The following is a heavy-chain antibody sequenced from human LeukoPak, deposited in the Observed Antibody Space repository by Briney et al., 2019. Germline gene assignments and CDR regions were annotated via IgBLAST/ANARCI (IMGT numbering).Heavy chain of an antibody. CDR2: IFYSGGT. CDR3: AGAARGSGNDY. Sequence: SETLSLTCTASGGSINTPNYYWGWIRQTPGKGLEWIGNIFYSGGTYYSPSLTSRVTISLDTSRNQFSLKLSSVTAADTAVYYCAGAARGSGNDYWGQGTLVTVSS. J-gene: IGHJ4*02. V-gene: IGHV4-39*07. D-gene: IGHD3-10*01. CDR1: GGSINTPNYY.